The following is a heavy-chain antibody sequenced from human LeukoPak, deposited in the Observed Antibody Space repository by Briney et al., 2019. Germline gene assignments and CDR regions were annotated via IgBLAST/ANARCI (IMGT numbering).Heavy chain of an antibody. CDR3: AKVRVITMIAYDAFDI. J-gene: IGHJ3*02. V-gene: IGHV3-23*01. CDR2: ISGSDGST. Sequence: PGGSLRLSCAASGFTFSSYAMSWVRQAPGKGLEWVSGISGSDGSTNYADSVKGRFTISRENSKNTLYLQMNSLRAEATAVYYCAKVRVITMIAYDAFDIWGQGTVVTVSS. CDR1: GFTFSSYA. D-gene: IGHD3-22*01.